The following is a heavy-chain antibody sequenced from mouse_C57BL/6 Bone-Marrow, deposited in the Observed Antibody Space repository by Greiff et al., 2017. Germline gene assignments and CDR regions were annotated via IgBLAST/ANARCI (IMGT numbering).Heavy chain of an antibody. D-gene: IGHD1-1*01. Sequence: EVQLQQSGPELVKPGASVKIPCKASGYTFTDYNMDWVKQSHGKSLEWIGDINPNNGGTIYNQKFKGKATLTVDKSSSTAYMELRSLTSEDTAVYYCATKIYGSSYWYFDVWGTGTTVTVSS. V-gene: IGHV1-18*01. CDR3: ATKIYGSSYWYFDV. CDR1: GYTFTDYN. CDR2: INPNNGGT. J-gene: IGHJ1*03.